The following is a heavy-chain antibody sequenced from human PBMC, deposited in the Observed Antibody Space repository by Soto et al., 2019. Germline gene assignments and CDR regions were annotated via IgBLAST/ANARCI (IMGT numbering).Heavy chain of an antibody. J-gene: IGHJ6*03. CDR1: GYTFTSYG. Sequence: QVQLVQSGAEVKKPGASVKVSCKASGYTFTSYGISWVRQAPGQGLEWMGWISAYNGNTNYAQKLQGKVTMTTNTSTSTAYMELRSLRSDDTAVYYCARVDSLTNYYYYMDVWGKGTTVTVSS. CDR2: ISAYNGNT. CDR3: ARVDSLTNYYYYMDV. V-gene: IGHV1-18*01. D-gene: IGHD3-16*02.